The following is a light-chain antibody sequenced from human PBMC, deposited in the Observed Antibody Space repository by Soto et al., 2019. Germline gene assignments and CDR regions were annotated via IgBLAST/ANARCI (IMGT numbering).Light chain of an antibody. CDR2: EVS. Sequence: QSALTQPASVSGSPGQSITISCTGTSSDVGGYNFVSRYQQHPGKAPKLMISEVSNRPSGVSIRFSGSKSGNTASLTISGLQADDEADYYCSSYTSSTSYVFGTGTKLTVL. CDR1: SSDVGGYNF. CDR3: SSYTSSTSYV. J-gene: IGLJ1*01. V-gene: IGLV2-14*01.